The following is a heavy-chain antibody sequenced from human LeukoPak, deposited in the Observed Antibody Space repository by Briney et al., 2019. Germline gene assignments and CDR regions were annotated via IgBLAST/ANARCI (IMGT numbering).Heavy chain of an antibody. J-gene: IGHJ5*02. V-gene: IGHV3-48*03. CDR3: AKDLTGRENWFDP. Sequence: GGSLRLSCAASGFTFSSYEMNWVRQAPGKGQEWVSYISSSGSTIYYADSVKGRFTISRDNSKNTLYLQMNSLRAEDTAVYYCAKDLTGRENWFDPWGQGTLVTVSS. D-gene: IGHD7-27*01. CDR2: ISSSGSTI. CDR1: GFTFSSYE.